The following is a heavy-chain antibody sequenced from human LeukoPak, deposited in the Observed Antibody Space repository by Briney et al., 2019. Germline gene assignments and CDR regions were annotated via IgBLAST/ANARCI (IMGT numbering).Heavy chain of an antibody. D-gene: IGHD6-13*01. Sequence: TSETLSLTCGVSGGSFSGYYWNWIRQPPGKGLEWIGEINHSGSTNYNPSLKSRVTISVDTSQKQFSLRLSSVTAADTAVYYCARGRYLTTGGGAAAGFLDYWGQGTLVTVSS. J-gene: IGHJ4*02. V-gene: IGHV4-34*01. CDR1: GGSFSGYY. CDR3: ARGRYLTTGGGAAAGFLDY. CDR2: INHSGST.